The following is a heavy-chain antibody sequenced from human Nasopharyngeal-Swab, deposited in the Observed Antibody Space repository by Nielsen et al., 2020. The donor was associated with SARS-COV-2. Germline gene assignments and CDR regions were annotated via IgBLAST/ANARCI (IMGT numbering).Heavy chain of an antibody. CDR1: GFTLATYE. V-gene: IGHV3-48*03. CDR3: AGAPSPNSFYYFMDV. CDR2: ISSGTSTI. Sequence: SCVASGFTLATYEMNWVPQAPGKGLEWLSYISSGTSTIYYADSVKGRFTISRDNAKNSLYLQMDSLRAEDTAVYYCAGAPSPNSFYYFMDVWGKGTTVTVSS. D-gene: IGHD3-10*01. J-gene: IGHJ6*03.